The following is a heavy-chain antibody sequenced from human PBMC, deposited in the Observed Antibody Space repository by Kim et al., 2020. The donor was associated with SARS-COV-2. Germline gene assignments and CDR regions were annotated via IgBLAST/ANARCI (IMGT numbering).Heavy chain of an antibody. J-gene: IGHJ6*02. Sequence: ASVKVSCKASGYTFTSYGISWVRQAPGQGLEWMGSISAYNGNTNYAQKLQGRVTMTTDTSTSTAYMELRSLRSDDTAVYYCARDLSIFGVGTYYGMDVWGQGTTVTVSS. CDR3: ARDLSIFGVGTYYGMDV. D-gene: IGHD3-3*01. CDR2: ISAYNGNT. CDR1: GYTFTSYG. V-gene: IGHV1-18*01.